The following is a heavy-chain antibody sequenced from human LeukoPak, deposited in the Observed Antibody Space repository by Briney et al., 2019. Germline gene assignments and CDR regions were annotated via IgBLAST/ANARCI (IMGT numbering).Heavy chain of an antibody. CDR3: ARGDCGGDCSLDY. Sequence: PGGSLRLSCAASGFTVSSRYMSWVRQDPGKGLEWVSVIYSGGSTYYADSVKGRFTISRDNSKNTVYLQMNSLRTEDTAVYYCARGDCGGDCSLDYWGQGTLVTASS. CDR1: GFTVSSRY. D-gene: IGHD2-21*02. CDR2: IYSGGST. V-gene: IGHV3-66*01. J-gene: IGHJ4*02.